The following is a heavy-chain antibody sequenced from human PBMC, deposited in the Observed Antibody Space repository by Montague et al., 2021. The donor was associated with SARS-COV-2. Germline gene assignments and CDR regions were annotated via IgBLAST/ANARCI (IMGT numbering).Heavy chain of an antibody. CDR2: ISGSGGTT. Sequence: SLRLSCAASVFTFSSYAMSWVRQAPGKGLEWVSAISGSGGTTWYADSVKGRFTISRDNSKNTLYLQMNSLRAEDTAVYYCAKSPSGWWLFDYWGQGTLVTVSS. J-gene: IGHJ4*02. D-gene: IGHD6-19*01. CDR1: VFTFSSYA. V-gene: IGHV3-23*01. CDR3: AKSPSGWWLFDY.